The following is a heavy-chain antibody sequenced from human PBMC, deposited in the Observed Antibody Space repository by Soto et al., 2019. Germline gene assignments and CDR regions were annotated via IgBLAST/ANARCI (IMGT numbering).Heavy chain of an antibody. V-gene: IGHV1-69*13. CDR3: AREAELLYYYYGMDV. D-gene: IGHD1-26*01. J-gene: IGHJ6*02. CDR1: GGTFSSYA. Sequence: GASVKVSCKASGGTFSSYAISWVRQAPGQGLEWMGGIIPIFGTANYAQKFQGRVTITADESTSTAYMELSSLRSEDTAVYYCAREAELLYYYYGMDVWGQGTTVTVSS. CDR2: IIPIFGTA.